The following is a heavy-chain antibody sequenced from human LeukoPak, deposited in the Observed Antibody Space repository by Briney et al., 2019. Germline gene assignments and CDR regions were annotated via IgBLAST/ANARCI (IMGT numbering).Heavy chain of an antibody. CDR1: GFTFSSYS. CDR2: ISSSSSTI. D-gene: IGHD5-24*01. J-gene: IGHJ4*02. Sequence: VGSLRLSCAASGFTFSSYSMNWVRQAPGKGLEWVSYISSSSSTIYYADSVKGRFTISRDNSNSMVYLHMTSLRLEDTALYYCARPSPPGDGYNPCDYWGQGSLVIVSS. CDR3: ARPSPPGDGYNPCDY. V-gene: IGHV3-48*04.